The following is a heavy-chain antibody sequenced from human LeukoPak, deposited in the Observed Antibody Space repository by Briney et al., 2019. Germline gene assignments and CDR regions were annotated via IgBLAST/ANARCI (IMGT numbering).Heavy chain of an antibody. D-gene: IGHD6-13*01. CDR3: ARDPTAAGKGAWFDP. CDR1: GGSISSFY. Sequence: SETLSLTCTVSGGSISSFYWSWIRQPAGKGLEWIGRIYTGGSTSYNPSLKSRVTVSIDTSKTQFSLKLSSVTAADTAVYYCARDPTAAGKGAWFDPWGQGTLVTVSS. CDR2: IYTGGST. J-gene: IGHJ5*02. V-gene: IGHV4-4*07.